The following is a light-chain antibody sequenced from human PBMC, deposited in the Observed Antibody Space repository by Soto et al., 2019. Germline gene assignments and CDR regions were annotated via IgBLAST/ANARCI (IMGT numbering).Light chain of an antibody. CDR1: QGISTW. Sequence: IQMTQSPSTLSASVGDRVTITCRASQGISTWLGWYQQNPGQAPKLLIYDASRLPRGVPSRFRGRGSGPAFPLTNSRLPPDGFATYLRQKNNSYFEAFGQGTKVDIK. CDR2: DAS. V-gene: IGKV1-5*01. J-gene: IGKJ1*01. CDR3: QKNNSYFEA.